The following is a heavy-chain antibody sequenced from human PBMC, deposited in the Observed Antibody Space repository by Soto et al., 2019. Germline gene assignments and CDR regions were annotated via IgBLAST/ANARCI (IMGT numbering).Heavy chain of an antibody. CDR2: ISCSGGYI. D-gene: IGHD1-1*01. CDR1: GFTFSRCA. CDR3: ATQDLPRTTGPX. J-gene: IGHJ4*02. V-gene: IGHV3-23*01. Sequence: SGGSLRLSCAASGFTFSRCAMGWVRQAPGKGLKCVSFISCSGGYIHYACSVKVRFTISRDNSNNTLYLQMNSLRVEDTAAYHCATQDLPRTTGPXWGQAALLTVSX.